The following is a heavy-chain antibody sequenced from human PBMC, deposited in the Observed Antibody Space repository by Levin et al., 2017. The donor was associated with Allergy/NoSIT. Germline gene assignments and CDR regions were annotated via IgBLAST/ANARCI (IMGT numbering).Heavy chain of an antibody. V-gene: IGHV3-23*01. CDR1: GFTFRTYA. Sequence: GGSLRLSCAASGFTFRTYAMSWVRQAPGKGLEWVSVIGAGGLTTNYADSVKGRFTISRDNSKDILYLQMNSLRVDDTAVYYCAKPYCSAVNCYLNRSPSYDGIDVWGQGTTVTVSS. CDR3: AKPYCSAVNCYLNRSPSYDGIDV. CDR2: IGAGGLTT. D-gene: IGHD2-15*01. J-gene: IGHJ6*02.